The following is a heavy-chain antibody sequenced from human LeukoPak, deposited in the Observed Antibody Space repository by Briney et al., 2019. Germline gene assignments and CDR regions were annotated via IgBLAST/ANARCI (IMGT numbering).Heavy chain of an antibody. Sequence: KASETLSRTCTVSGGSINNYYWSWIRQPPGKGLEWIGYIYYSGSTNYNPSLKSRVTISVDTSKNQFSLKLSSVTAADTAVYYCARDRSRVYFDYWGQGTLVTVSS. CDR1: GGSINNYY. CDR3: ARDRSRVYFDY. CDR2: IYYSGST. V-gene: IGHV4-59*01. J-gene: IGHJ4*02. D-gene: IGHD3-10*01.